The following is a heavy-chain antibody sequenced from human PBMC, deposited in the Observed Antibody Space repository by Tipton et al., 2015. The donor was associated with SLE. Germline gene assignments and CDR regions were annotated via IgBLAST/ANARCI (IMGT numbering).Heavy chain of an antibody. Sequence: LRLSCTVSGGSISSYYWSWIRQPAGKGLEWIGRIYTSGSTNYNPSLKSRVTMSVDTSKNQFSLKLSSVTAADTAVYYCARCLLGELFFDYWGQGTLVTVSS. CDR1: GGSISSYY. D-gene: IGHD3-10*01. CDR2: IYTSGST. CDR3: ARCLLGELFFDY. J-gene: IGHJ4*02. V-gene: IGHV4-4*07.